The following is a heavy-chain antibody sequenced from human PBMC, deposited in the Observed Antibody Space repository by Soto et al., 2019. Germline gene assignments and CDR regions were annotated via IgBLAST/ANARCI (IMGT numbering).Heavy chain of an antibody. J-gene: IGHJ3*02. CDR3: ARVSPYCSGGSCYADAFDI. Sequence: TLSLTCTVSGGSISSGDYYWSWIRQPPGKGLEWIGYIYYSGSTYYNPSLKSRVTISVDTSKNQFSLKLSSVTAADTAVYYCARVSPYCSGGSCYADAFDIWGQGTMVTVSS. D-gene: IGHD2-15*01. CDR2: IYYSGST. CDR1: GGSISSGDYY. V-gene: IGHV4-30-4*01.